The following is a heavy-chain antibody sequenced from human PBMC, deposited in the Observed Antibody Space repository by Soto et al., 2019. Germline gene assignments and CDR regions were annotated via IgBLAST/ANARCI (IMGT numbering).Heavy chain of an antibody. CDR1: GFTFDAYS. CDR2: IRSKVYGATT. J-gene: IGHJ5*02. Sequence: GSLRLSCTTSGFTFDAYSISWFRQAPGKGLEWVGFIRSKVYGATTEYAASVKGRFTISRDDSKGIAFLEMSSLKTEDTALYYCTRRMTIRLRPPDLWGQGTLVTVSS. D-gene: IGHD3-9*01. V-gene: IGHV3-49*03. CDR3: TRRMTIRLRPPDL.